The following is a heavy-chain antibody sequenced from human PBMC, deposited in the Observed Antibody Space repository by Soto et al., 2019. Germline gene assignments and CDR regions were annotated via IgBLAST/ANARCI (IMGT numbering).Heavy chain of an antibody. CDR1: GGSISSSSYY. CDR3: ARQGLLADHDY. Sequence: QLQLQESGPGLVKPSETLSLTCTVSGGSISSSSYYWGWIRQPPGKGLEWIGSIYYSGSTYYNPSLKSRVTISVDTSKNQFSLKLSSVTAADTAVYYCARQGLLADHDYWGQGTLVTVSS. CDR2: IYYSGST. J-gene: IGHJ4*02. V-gene: IGHV4-39*01. D-gene: IGHD2-21*01.